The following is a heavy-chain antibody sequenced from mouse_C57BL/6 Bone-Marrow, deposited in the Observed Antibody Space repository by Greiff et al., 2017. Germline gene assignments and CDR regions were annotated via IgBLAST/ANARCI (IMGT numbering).Heavy chain of an antibody. V-gene: IGHV1-55*01. CDR3: GRPYYSNYWYFDV. Sequence: VKLQQPGAELVKPGASVKMSCKASGYTFTSYWITWVKQRPGQGLEWIGDIYPGSGSTNYNEKFKSKATLTVDTSSSTAYMQLSSLTSEDSAVYYCGRPYYSNYWYFDVWGTGTTVTVSS. CDR2: IYPGSGST. CDR1: GYTFTSYW. D-gene: IGHD2-5*01. J-gene: IGHJ1*03.